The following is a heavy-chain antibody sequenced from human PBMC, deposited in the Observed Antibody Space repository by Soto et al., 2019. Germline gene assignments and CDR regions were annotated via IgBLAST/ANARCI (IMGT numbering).Heavy chain of an antibody. Sequence: PSETLSLTCTVSGGSISSSSYYWGWIRQPPGKGLEWIGSIYYSGSTYYNPSLKSRVAISVDTSKNQFSLKLSSVTAADTAVYYCARHRVEVAATRKYYYYYMDVWGKGTTVTVSS. V-gene: IGHV4-39*01. CDR2: IYYSGST. CDR3: ARHRVEVAATRKYYYYYMDV. J-gene: IGHJ6*03. D-gene: IGHD2-15*01. CDR1: GGSISSSSYY.